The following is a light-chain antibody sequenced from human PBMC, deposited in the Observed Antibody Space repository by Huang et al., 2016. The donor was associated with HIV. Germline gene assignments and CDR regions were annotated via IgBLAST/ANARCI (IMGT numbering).Light chain of an antibody. Sequence: DIQMTQSPSSLSASVGDRVTISCRASQTISKSLNWYQQKPGKAPKLLIDAASNSQTGVTSRFSGSGSGTDFNLTISNLQPEDSATYYCQQSDSIPRTFGQGTRLEIK. V-gene: IGKV1-39*01. CDR1: QTISKS. J-gene: IGKJ1*01. CDR2: AAS. CDR3: QQSDSIPRT.